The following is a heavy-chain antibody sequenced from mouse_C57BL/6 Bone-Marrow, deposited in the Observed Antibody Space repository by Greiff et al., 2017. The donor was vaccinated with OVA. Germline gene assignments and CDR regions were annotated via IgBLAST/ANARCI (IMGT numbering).Heavy chain of an antibody. J-gene: IGHJ3*01. D-gene: IGHD3-2*02. CDR1: GYTFTSYG. V-gene: IGHV1-81*01. CDR2: IYPRSGNT. Sequence: QVQLQQSGAELARPGASVKLSCKASGYTFTSYGISWVKQITGQGLEWIGEIYPRSGNTYYNEKFKGKATLTADKSSSTAYMELRSLTSEDSAVYFCARQLRLQRAYWGQGTLVTVSA. CDR3: ARQLRLQRAY.